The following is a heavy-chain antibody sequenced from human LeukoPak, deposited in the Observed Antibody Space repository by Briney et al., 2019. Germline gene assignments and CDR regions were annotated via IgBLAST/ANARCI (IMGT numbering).Heavy chain of an antibody. CDR2: ISGSGGST. CDR1: GFTFSSYG. J-gene: IGHJ4*02. V-gene: IGHV3-23*01. CDR3: AKNCRGLPDEPFDY. D-gene: IGHD4-17*01. Sequence: PGGSLRLSCAASGFTFSSYGMSWVRQAPGKGLEWVSAISGSGGSTYYADSVKGRFTISRDNSKNTLYVQTNSLRAEDTAVYHCAKNCRGLPDEPFDYWGQGTLVTVSS.